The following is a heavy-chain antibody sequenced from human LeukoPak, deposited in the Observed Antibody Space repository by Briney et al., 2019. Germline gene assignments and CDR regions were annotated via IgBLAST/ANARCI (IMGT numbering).Heavy chain of an antibody. CDR2: IRYDGSNK. D-gene: IGHD5-24*01. CDR3: AKARAIRPTDAFDI. Sequence: GGSLRLSCAASGFTFSSYGMLWVRQAPGKGLEWVAFIRYDGSNKYYADSVKGRFTISRDNSKNTLYLQMNSLRAEDTAVYYCAKARAIRPTDAFDIWGQGTMVTVSS. CDR1: GFTFSSYG. J-gene: IGHJ3*02. V-gene: IGHV3-30*02.